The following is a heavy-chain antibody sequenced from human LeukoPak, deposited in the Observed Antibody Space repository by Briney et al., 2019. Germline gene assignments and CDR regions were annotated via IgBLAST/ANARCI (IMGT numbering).Heavy chain of an antibody. CDR2: IYSGGTT. D-gene: IGHD2-15*01. CDR3: ARDGVAADTYHFLVFSS. V-gene: IGHV3-53*01. J-gene: IGHJ4*02. CDR1: GFTVSSSY. Sequence: TGGSLRLSCAASGFTVSSSYMSWVRQAPGKGLEWVPTIYSGGTTYYADSVKGRFTISRDNSKNTLSLQMDSLRDEDTAVYYCARDGVAADTYHFLVFSSWGQGTLVTVSS.